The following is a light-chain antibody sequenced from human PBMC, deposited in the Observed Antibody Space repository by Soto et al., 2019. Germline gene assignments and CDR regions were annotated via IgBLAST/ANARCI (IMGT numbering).Light chain of an antibody. CDR3: SSYADTNNLL. J-gene: IGLJ2*01. CDR2: GNN. CDR1: SSNIGSNY. V-gene: IGLV1-47*01. Sequence: QSVLTQPPSASGTPGQRVTISCSGSSSNIGSNYVYWYQQLPGTAPKLLIYGNNQRPSGVPDRFSGSKSGTSASLTVSGLQAEDEADYYCSSYADTNNLLFGGGTKLTVL.